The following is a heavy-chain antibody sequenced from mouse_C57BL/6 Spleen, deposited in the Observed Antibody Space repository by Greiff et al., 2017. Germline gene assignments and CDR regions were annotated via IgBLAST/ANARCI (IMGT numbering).Heavy chain of an antibody. Sequence: VQLQQSGAELVMPGASVKLSCKASGYTFTSYWMHWVKQRPGQGLEWIGEIDPSDSYTNYNQKLKGKSTLTVDKSSSTAYMQLSSLTSEDSAVYYCARWGLGWFAYWGQGTLVTVSA. J-gene: IGHJ3*01. CDR1: GYTFTSYW. CDR3: ARWGLGWFAY. V-gene: IGHV1-69*01. CDR2: IDPSDSYT. D-gene: IGHD3-3*01.